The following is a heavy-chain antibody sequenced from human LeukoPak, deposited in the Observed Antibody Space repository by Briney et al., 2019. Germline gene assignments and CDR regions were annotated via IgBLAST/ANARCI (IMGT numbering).Heavy chain of an antibody. J-gene: IGHJ4*02. CDR1: GFTFDDYA. CDR2: ISGDGGST. D-gene: IGHD5-18*01. CDR3: AKDGYSYGAFDY. V-gene: IGHV3-43*02. Sequence: PGGSLRLSCAASGFTFDDYAMHWVRQAPGKGLEWVSLISGDGGSTYYADSVKGRFTISRDNSKNSLYLQMNSLRTKDTALYYCAKDGYSYGAFDYWGQGTLVTVSS.